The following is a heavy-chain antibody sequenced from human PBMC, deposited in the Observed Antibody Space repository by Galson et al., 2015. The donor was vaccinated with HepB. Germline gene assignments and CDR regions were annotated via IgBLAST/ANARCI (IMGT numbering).Heavy chain of an antibody. CDR1: GFTFTSYW. Sequence: SLRLSCAASGFTFTSYWMSWVRQAPGKGLEWVANIKQDGSERYYVDSVKGRFTISRDNAKNSLYLQMNSLRAEDTAVYYCARNMRGGQWQVRDYYYYGMDVWGQGTTVTVSS. CDR3: ARNMRGGQWQVRDYYYYGMDV. CDR2: IKQDGSER. D-gene: IGHD6-19*01. J-gene: IGHJ6*02. V-gene: IGHV3-7*03.